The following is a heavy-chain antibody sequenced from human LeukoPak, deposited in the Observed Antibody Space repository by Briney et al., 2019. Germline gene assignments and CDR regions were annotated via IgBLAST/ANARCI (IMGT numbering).Heavy chain of an antibody. J-gene: IGHJ4*02. Sequence: PGGSLRLSCAASGFTFSSYGMHWVRQAPGKGLEWVAFIRYDGSNKYYADSVKGRFTISRDNSKNTLYLEVNSLRAEDTAVYYCAKLSGDYYFDYWGQGTLVTVSS. CDR2: IRYDGSNK. V-gene: IGHV3-30*02. CDR3: AKLSGDYYFDY. D-gene: IGHD4-17*01. CDR1: GFTFSSYG.